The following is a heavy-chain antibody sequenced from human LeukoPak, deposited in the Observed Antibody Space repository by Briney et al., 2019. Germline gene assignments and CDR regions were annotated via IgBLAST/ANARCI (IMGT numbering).Heavy chain of an antibody. CDR1: GGSISSYY. V-gene: IGHV4-39*07. J-gene: IGHJ6*03. CDR3: ARVTYYYDSSGYRPYYYYYMDV. D-gene: IGHD3-22*01. Sequence: NSSETLSLTCTVSGGSISSYYWGWIRQPPGKGLEWIGSIYYSGSTYYNPSLKSRVTISVDTSKNQFSLKLSSVTAADTAVYYCARVTYYYDSSGYRPYYYYYMDVWGKGTTVTVSS. CDR2: IYYSGST.